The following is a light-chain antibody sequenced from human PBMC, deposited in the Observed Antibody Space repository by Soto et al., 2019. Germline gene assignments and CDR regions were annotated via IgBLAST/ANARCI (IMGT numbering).Light chain of an antibody. CDR3: QQYGSSPIT. CDR2: DAS. Sequence: IVLTQSPATMSSSPGERATLSCGASERVSSSYVAWYQMKAGLAPRLLIHDASTRASGIPDRFRGSKSGTDFTLTIRGLEPEDAALYYCQQYGSSPITFGQGTRLE. J-gene: IGKJ5*01. CDR1: ERVSSSY. V-gene: IGKV3D-20*01.